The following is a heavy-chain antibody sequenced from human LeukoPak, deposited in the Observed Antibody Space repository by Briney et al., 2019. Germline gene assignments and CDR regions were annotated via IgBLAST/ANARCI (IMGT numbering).Heavy chain of an antibody. CDR3: ARGQYYDSSGYYHYYYYYGMDV. D-gene: IGHD3-22*01. Sequence: ASVKVSCKASGYTFTSYYMHWVRQAPGQGLEWMGWMNPNSGNTGYAQKFQGRVTMTRNTSISTAYMELSSLRSEDTAVYYCARGQYYDSSGYYHYYYYYGMDVWGQGTTVTVSS. CDR1: GYTFTSYY. CDR2: MNPNSGNT. V-gene: IGHV1-8*02. J-gene: IGHJ6*02.